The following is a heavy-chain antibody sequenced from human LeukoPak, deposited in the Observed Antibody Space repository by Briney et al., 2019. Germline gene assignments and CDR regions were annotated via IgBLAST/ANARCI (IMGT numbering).Heavy chain of an antibody. V-gene: IGHV1-18*01. CDR1: GYTFTSYG. CDR3: WRSAAAGTDFYL. Sequence: GASVKVSCKASGYTFTSYGISWVRQAPGQGLEWMGWISAYNGNTNYAQKLQGRITMTTDTSTSTAYMELRSLRSADTAVYYCWRSAAAGTDFYLWGQGTLVTVSS. J-gene: IGHJ4*02. CDR2: ISAYNGNT. D-gene: IGHD6-13*01.